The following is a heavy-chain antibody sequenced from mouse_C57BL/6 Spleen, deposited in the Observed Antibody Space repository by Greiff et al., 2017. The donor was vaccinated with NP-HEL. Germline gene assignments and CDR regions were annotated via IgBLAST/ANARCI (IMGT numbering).Heavy chain of an antibody. D-gene: IGHD2-3*01. CDR2: ISYSGST. V-gene: IGHV3-1*01. Sequence: DVQLQESGPGMVKPSQSLSLTCTVTGYSITSGYDWHWIRHFPGNKLEWMGYISYSGSTNYNPSLKSRISITHDTSKNHFFLKLNSVTTEDTATYYCAREGGWSPFAYWGQGTLVTVSA. J-gene: IGHJ3*01. CDR3: AREGGWSPFAY. CDR1: GYSITSGYD.